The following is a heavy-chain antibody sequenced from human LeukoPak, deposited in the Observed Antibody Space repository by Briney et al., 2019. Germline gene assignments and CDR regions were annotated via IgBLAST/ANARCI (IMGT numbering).Heavy chain of an antibody. V-gene: IGHV4-59*01. J-gene: IGHJ4*02. Sequence: PSETLSLTCTVSGGSISSYYWSWIRQPPGKGLEWIGYIYYSGSTNYNPSLKSRVTISVDTSKNQFSLKLCSVTAADTAVYYCASGTAAGTVDYWGQGTLVTVSS. CDR3: ASGTAAGTVDY. CDR2: IYYSGST. CDR1: GGSISSYY. D-gene: IGHD6-13*01.